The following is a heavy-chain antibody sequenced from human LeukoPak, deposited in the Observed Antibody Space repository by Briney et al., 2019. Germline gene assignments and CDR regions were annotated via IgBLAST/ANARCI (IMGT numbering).Heavy chain of an antibody. CDR1: GFTFSSYS. J-gene: IGHJ5*02. Sequence: GESLRLSCAASGFTFSSYSMNWVRQAPGKGLEWVSYISSASNTIYYADSVKGRFTISRDNDKNSLYLQMNSLRAEDTAMYYCARDGWFGDYNWFDPWGQGTLVTVSS. D-gene: IGHD3-10*01. CDR3: ARDGWFGDYNWFDP. V-gene: IGHV3-48*01. CDR2: ISSASNTI.